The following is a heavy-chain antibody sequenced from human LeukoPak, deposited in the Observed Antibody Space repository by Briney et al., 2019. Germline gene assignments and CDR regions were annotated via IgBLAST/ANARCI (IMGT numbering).Heavy chain of an antibody. CDR3: ARARWLPLYFDY. J-gene: IGHJ4*02. CDR2: IYYSGST. Sequence: SETLSLTCTVSGGSISSSSYYWGWIRQPPGKGLEWIGSIYYSGSTYYNPSLKSRVTISVDTSKNQFSLKLSSVTAADTAVYYCARARWLPLYFDYWGQGTLVTVSS. CDR1: GGSISSSSYY. D-gene: IGHD5-12*01. V-gene: IGHV4-39*07.